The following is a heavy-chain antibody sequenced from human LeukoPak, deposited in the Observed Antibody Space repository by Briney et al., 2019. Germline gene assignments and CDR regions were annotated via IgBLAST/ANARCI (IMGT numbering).Heavy chain of an antibody. CDR2: IYYSGST. J-gene: IGHJ4*02. D-gene: IGHD3-10*01. Sequence: SETLSLTCTVSGGSISSGGYYWSWIRQHPGKGLEWIGYIYYSGSTYYNPSLKSRVTISVDTSKNQFSLKLSSVTAADTAVYYCARHGVVRGVINPPDYWGQGTLVTVSS. CDR1: GGSISSGGYY. V-gene: IGHV4-31*03. CDR3: ARHGVVRGVINPPDY.